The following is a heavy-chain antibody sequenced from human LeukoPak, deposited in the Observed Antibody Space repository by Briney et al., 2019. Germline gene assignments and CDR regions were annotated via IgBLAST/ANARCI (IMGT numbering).Heavy chain of an antibody. J-gene: IGHJ6*03. D-gene: IGHD1-26*01. CDR2: IIPIFGTA. CDR3: ALSVGATKLEAPPKPYYYYYYMDV. Sequence: SVKVSCKASGGTFSSYAISWVRQAPGQGLEWMGGIIPIFGTANYAQKFQGRVTITADESTSTAYMELSSLRSEDTAVYYCALSVGATKLEAPPKPYYYYYYMDVWGKGTTVTISS. CDR1: GGTFSSYA. V-gene: IGHV1-69*13.